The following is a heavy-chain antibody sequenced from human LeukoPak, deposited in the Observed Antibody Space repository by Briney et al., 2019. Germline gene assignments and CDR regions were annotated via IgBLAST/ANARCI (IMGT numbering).Heavy chain of an antibody. V-gene: IGHV3-33*01. D-gene: IGHD5-24*01. J-gene: IGHJ4*02. Sequence: QPGRSLRLSCAASGFTFSSYGMHWVRQAPGKGLEWVAVIWYDGSNKYYADSVKGRFTISRDNSKNTLYLQMNSLRAEDTAVYYCARMGDGYNLAPHSRGQGTLVTVSS. CDR1: GFTFSSYG. CDR2: IWYDGSNK. CDR3: ARMGDGYNLAPHS.